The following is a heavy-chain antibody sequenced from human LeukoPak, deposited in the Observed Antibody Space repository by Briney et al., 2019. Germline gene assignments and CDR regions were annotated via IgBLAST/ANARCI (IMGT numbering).Heavy chain of an antibody. J-gene: IGHJ2*01. V-gene: IGHV4-30-4*01. CDR2: VYYSGST. Sequence: SETLSLTCTVSGGSISSGDYYWSWIRQPPGKGLEWIGYVYYSGSTYYNPSLKSRVTISVDTSKNQFSLKLSSVTAADTAVYYCARCLCQYWYFDLWGRGTLVTVSS. CDR3: ARCLCQYWYFDL. CDR1: GGSISSGDYY.